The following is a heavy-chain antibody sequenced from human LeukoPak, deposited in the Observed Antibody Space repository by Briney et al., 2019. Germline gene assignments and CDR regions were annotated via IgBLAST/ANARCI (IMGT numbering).Heavy chain of an antibody. CDR2: ISGSGGST. CDR3: AKDRRITIFGVVKKYYYYGMDV. J-gene: IGHJ6*02. V-gene: IGHV3-23*01. Sequence: PGGSLRLSCAASGFTFSSYAMSWVRQAPGKGLEWVSAISGSGGSTYYADSVKGRFTISRDNSKNTLYLQMNSLRAEDTAVYYCAKDRRITIFGVVKKYYYYGMDVWGQGTTVTVSS. D-gene: IGHD3-3*01. CDR1: GFTFSSYA.